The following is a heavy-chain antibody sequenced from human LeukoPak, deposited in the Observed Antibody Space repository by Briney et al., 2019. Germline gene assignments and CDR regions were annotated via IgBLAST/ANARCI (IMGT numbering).Heavy chain of an antibody. CDR2: INPTGDPT. J-gene: IGHJ6*03. CDR1: GYTFNSYH. D-gene: IGHD6-13*01. V-gene: IGHV1-46*02. Sequence: ASVKVSCKTSGYTFNSYHMHWVRQAPGQGLEWVGIINPTGDPTTYAQKFQGRVTMTSDMSTSTVYMELSSLRPEDTAVYYCARTTEAHSWQTRYYSYYMDVWGKGTTVTVSS. CDR3: ARTTEAHSWQTRYYSYYMDV.